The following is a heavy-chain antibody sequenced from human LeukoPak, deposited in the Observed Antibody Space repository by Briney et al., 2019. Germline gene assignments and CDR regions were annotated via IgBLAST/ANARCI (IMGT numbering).Heavy chain of an antibody. V-gene: IGHV3-21*01. J-gene: IGHJ4*02. CDR2: ISSSSSYI. Sequence: GGSLRLSCAASGFTFSNWVRQAPEKGLEWVSSISSSSSYIYYADSVKGRFTISRDNAKNSLHLQMNSLRAEDTAVYYCARRYVAVADYFDYWGQGTLVTVSS. D-gene: IGHD6-19*01. CDR1: GFTFS. CDR3: ARRYVAVADYFDY.